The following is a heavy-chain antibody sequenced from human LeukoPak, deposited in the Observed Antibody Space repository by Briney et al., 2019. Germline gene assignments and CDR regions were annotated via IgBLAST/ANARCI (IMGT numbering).Heavy chain of an antibody. CDR2: INPNSGGT. CDR1: GYTFTGYY. Sequence: ASVKVSCKASGYTFTGYYMHWARPAPGQGLEWMGWINPNSGGTNYAQKFQGRVTMTRDTSISTAYMELSRLRADDTAVYYCARIAQPLVFGGFDPWGQGTRVTVSS. J-gene: IGHJ5*02. V-gene: IGHV1-2*02. CDR3: ARIAQPLVFGGFDP. D-gene: IGHD6-13*01.